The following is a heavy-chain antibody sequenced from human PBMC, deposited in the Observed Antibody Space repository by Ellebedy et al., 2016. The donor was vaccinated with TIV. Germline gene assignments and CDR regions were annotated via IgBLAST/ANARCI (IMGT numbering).Heavy chain of an antibody. CDR3: ARPFSSSWYYFDF. J-gene: IGHJ4*02. CDR2: ISYDGSNK. V-gene: IGHV3-30*01. Sequence: GESLKISCVASGFTLSDFAMHWVRQAAGKGLEWVAVISYDGSNKSYADYVKGRFTISRDQSKNTLYPQMNSLRADDTAVYYCARPFSSSWYYFDFWGQGTLVTVSS. D-gene: IGHD6-13*01. CDR1: GFTLSDFA.